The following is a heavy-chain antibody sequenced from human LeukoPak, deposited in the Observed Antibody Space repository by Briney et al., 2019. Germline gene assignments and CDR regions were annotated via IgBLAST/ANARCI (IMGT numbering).Heavy chain of an antibody. D-gene: IGHD3-9*01. CDR3: ASGYDILTLDY. CDR2: ISYDGSNK. V-gene: IGHV3-30-3*01. J-gene: IGHJ4*02. CDR1: GFTFSSYA. Sequence: GGSLRLFCAASGFTFSSYAMHWVRQAPGKGLEWVAVISYDGSNKYYADSVKGRFTISRDNSKNTLYLQMNSLRAEDTAVYYCASGYDILTLDYWGQGTLVTVSS.